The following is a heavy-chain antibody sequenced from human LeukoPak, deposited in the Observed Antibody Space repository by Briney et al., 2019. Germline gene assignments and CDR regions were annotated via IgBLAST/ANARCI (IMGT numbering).Heavy chain of an antibody. D-gene: IGHD3-3*01. J-gene: IGHJ6*03. V-gene: IGHV1-8*03. CDR1: GHTFTNSY. CDR3: ARGLSYYDFWSGYSYYYYMDV. CDR2: MNPNSGNT. Sequence: GASVKVSCKASGHTFTNSYMHWVRQATGQGLEWMGWMNPNSGNTGYAQKFQGRVTITRNTSITTAYMELSSLRSEDTAVYYCARGLSYYDFWSGYSYYYYMDVWGKGTTVTVSS.